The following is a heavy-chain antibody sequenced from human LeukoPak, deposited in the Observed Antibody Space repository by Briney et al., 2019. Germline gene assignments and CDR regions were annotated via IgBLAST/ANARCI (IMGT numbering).Heavy chain of an antibody. V-gene: IGHV3-30*04. J-gene: IGHJ3*02. Sequence: GGSLRLSCAASGFTFSSYAMHWVRQAPGKGLEWVAVISYDGSNKYYADSVKGRFTISRDNSKNTLYLQMNSLRAEDTAVYYCARDRVEEVLRYFDWLRSDAFDIWGQGTMVTVSS. CDR1: GFTFSSYA. CDR3: ARDRVEEVLRYFDWLRSDAFDI. D-gene: IGHD3-9*01. CDR2: ISYDGSNK.